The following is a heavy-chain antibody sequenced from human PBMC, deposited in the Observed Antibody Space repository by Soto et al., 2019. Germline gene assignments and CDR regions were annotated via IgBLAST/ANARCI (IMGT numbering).Heavy chain of an antibody. CDR3: AKPKQGLVPYNFYFDY. V-gene: IGHV3-23*01. J-gene: IGHJ4*02. D-gene: IGHD1-1*01. CDR2: ITDSGGDT. CDR1: GFTFINDA. Sequence: GGSLILSCAASGFTFINDAMSWVRQAPGKGLEWVSDITDSGGDTYYADSVKGRFTIARENSKNTLYLQMNSLRAEDTAVYYCAKPKQGLVPYNFYFDYWGQGTLVTVSS.